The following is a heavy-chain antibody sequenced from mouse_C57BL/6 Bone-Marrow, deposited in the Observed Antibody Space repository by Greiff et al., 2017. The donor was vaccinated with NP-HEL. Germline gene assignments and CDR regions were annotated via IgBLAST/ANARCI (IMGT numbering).Heavy chain of an antibody. CDR1: GFTFSSYG. CDR2: ISSGGSYT. Sequence: EVQGVESGGDLVKPGGSLKLSCAASGFTFSSYGMSWVRQTPDKRLEWVATISSGGSYTYYPDSVKGRFTISRDNAKNTLYLQMSSLKSEDTAMYYCARHGTEYFDVWGTGTTVTVSS. CDR3: ARHGTEYFDV. V-gene: IGHV5-6*01. D-gene: IGHD4-1*01. J-gene: IGHJ1*03.